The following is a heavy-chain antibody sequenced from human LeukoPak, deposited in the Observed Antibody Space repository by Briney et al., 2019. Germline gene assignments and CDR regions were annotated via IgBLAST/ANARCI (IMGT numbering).Heavy chain of an antibody. D-gene: IGHD5-24*01. CDR1: GFTFGGNW. CDR2: INPDGSQK. J-gene: IGHJ4*02. V-gene: IGHV3-7*01. CDR3: AKLLGTATTYDS. Sequence: GGSLTLSCEASGFTFGGNWMSWVRQAPGKGLEWVASINPDGSQKLYVDSVKGRFTISRDNTKGSLYLQMNSLGAEDTAMYYCAKLLGTATTYDSWGQGTRVTVSS.